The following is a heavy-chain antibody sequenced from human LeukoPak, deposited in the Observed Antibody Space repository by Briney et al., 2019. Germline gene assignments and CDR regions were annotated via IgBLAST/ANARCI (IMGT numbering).Heavy chain of an antibody. CDR2: INPSGGST. CDR1: GYTFTNFA. D-gene: IGHD5-24*01. V-gene: IGHV1-46*01. J-gene: IGHJ3*02. Sequence: ASVKVSCKASGYTFTNFAISWVRQAPGQGLEWMGIINPSGGSTSYAQKFQGRVTMTRDTSTSTVYMELSSLRSEDTAVYYCARDGYNPVAAFDIWGQGTMVTVSS. CDR3: ARDGYNPVAAFDI.